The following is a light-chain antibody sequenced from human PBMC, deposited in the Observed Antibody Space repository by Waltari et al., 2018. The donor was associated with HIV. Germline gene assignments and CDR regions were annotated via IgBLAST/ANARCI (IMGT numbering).Light chain of an antibody. CDR2: EVT. CDR3: SSFANRDGFYVL. J-gene: IGLJ2*01. CDR1: NSDIGTYDY. Sequence: QSALTQPPSASGSPGQSVTLSCTGTNSDIGTYDYVSWYQQHPGKAPKLVISEVTKRTSGVSDRCSGSKSGNTAFLTVSGLQAEDEADYYCSSFANRDGFYVLFGGGTRLTVL. V-gene: IGLV2-8*01.